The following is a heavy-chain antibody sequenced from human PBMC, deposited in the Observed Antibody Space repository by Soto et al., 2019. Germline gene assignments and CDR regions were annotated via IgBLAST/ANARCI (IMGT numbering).Heavy chain of an antibody. V-gene: IGHV3-74*03. CDR3: AREAGYCSRTSCYRRAFDT. CDR1: GFTFSGHW. CDR2: INTDGGSS. J-gene: IGHJ3*02. D-gene: IGHD2-2*01. Sequence: EVQLVESGGDLVQPGGSLRLSCAASGFTFSGHWMHWVRQVPGKGLEWVSRINTDGGSSAYADSVKGRFTISRDNARNTLYLQMNGLRGEDTAVYYCAREAGYCSRTSCYRRAFDTWGQGTTVTASS.